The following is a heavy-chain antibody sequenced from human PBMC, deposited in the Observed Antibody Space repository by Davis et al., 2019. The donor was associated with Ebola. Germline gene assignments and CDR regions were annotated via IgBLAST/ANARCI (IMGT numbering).Heavy chain of an antibody. J-gene: IGHJ3*01. D-gene: IGHD3-9*01. CDR1: GFMSSTYW. CDR3: ATELTGDAFDV. Sequence: PGGSLRLSFAASGFMSSTYWMNWVRQGPGKGLEWVANIKQDGSKKNYVDSVKDRFTISRDNAKNSLFLQMNNLRADDTAVYYCATELTGDAFDVWGRGTMVTVSS. V-gene: IGHV3-7*03. CDR2: IKQDGSKK.